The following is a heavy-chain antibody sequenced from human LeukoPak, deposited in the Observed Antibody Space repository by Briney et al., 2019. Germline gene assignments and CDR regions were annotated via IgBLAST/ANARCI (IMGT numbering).Heavy chain of an antibody. V-gene: IGHV3-48*01. J-gene: IGHJ1*01. D-gene: IGHD6-13*01. CDR3: ARDEGYSSSWTGYFQH. CDR1: GFTFSSYW. CDR2: ISSSSSTI. Sequence: GGSLRLSCAASGFTFSSYWMSWVRQAPGKGLEWVSYISSSSSTIYYADSVKGRFTISRDNSKNTLYLQMNSLRAEDTAVYYCARDEGYSSSWTGYFQHWGQGTLVTVSS.